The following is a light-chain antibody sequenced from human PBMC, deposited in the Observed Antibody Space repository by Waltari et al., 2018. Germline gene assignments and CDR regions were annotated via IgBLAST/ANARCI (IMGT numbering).Light chain of an antibody. CDR2: EIT. CDR1: SSDVGGFNY. Sequence: QSALTPPASVSGSPGQSITISCTGTSSDVGGFNYVSWYQQHPGKAPKLMIYEITNRPSGVSNRFSGSKSGNTASLTISGLQAKDEADYYCSSYTSSSAFVVFGGGTKLTVL. V-gene: IGLV2-14*01. J-gene: IGLJ2*01. CDR3: SSYTSSSAFVV.